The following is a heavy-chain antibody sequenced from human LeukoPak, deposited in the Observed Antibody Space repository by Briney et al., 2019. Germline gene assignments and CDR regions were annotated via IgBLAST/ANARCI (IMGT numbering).Heavy chain of an antibody. CDR2: IYYSGST. D-gene: IGHD3-22*01. J-gene: IGHJ3*02. CDR1: GGSISSYY. V-gene: IGHV4-59*12. Sequence: SETLSLTCTVSGGSISSYYWSWIRQPPGKGLEWSGYIYYSGSTNYNPSLKSRVTISVDRSKNQFSLKLSSVTAADTAVYYCARVSPYYYDSSGYPHDAFDIWGQGTMVTVSS. CDR3: ARVSPYYYDSSGYPHDAFDI.